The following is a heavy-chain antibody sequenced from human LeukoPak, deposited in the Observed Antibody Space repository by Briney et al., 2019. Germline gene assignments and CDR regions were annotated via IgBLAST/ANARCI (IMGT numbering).Heavy chain of an antibody. V-gene: IGHV5-51*01. CDR2: IYPADSDT. CDR3: ARSRFQDTAMVLFDY. CDR1: GYSFTSYW. J-gene: IGHJ4*02. Sequence: GESLKISCKGTGYSFTSYWIGWVRQMPGKGLEWMGIIYPADSDTRYSPSFQGQVTISADKSISTAYLQWSSLKASDTAMYYCARSRFQDTAMVLFDYWGQGTLVTVSS. D-gene: IGHD5-18*01.